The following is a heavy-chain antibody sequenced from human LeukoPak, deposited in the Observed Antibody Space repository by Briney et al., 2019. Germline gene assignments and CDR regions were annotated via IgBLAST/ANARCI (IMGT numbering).Heavy chain of an antibody. D-gene: IGHD6-19*01. CDR3: ARQGYSSGWYIDY. J-gene: IGHJ4*02. CDR2: IYYSGST. Sequence: GSLRLSCAASGFTFSSYAMHWIRQPPGKGLEWIGYIYYSGSTNYNPSLKSRVTISVDTSKNQFSLKLSSVTAADTAVYYCARQGYSSGWYIDYWGQGTLVTVSS. V-gene: IGHV4-59*08. CDR1: GFTFSSYA.